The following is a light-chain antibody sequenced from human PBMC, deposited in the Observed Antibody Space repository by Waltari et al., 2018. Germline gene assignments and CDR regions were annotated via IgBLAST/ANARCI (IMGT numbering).Light chain of an antibody. CDR1: QSISNW. CDR2: KAS. V-gene: IGKV1-5*03. J-gene: IGKJ4*01. Sequence: DIQMTQSPSILSASVADRFTITCRPSQSISNWLACYQQKPAKAPKLLIYKASTLESGVPSRFSGSGSGTEFTLTISSLQPDDFATYYCQQYNSYSLLTFGGGTKVEIK. CDR3: QQYNSYSLLT.